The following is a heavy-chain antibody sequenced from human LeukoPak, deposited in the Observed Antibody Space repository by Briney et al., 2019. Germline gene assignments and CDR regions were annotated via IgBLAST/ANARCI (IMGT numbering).Heavy chain of an antibody. D-gene: IGHD6-19*01. CDR1: GFTFSSYA. J-gene: IGHJ6*04. V-gene: IGHV3-23*01. Sequence: GGSLRLSCAASGFTFSSYAMTWVRQAPGKGLEWVSVIGDSTGTTNYADSVKGRFTISRDNSKNTLYLQMNILRADDTALYYCETHHSSGWYYMDVWGKGTTVTVSS. CDR3: ETHHSSGWYYMDV. CDR2: IGDSTGTT.